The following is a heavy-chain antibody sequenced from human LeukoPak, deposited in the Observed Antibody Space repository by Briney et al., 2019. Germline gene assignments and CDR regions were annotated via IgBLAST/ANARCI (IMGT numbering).Heavy chain of an antibody. V-gene: IGHV3-15*01. CDR1: GFTFSNAW. Sequence: GGSLRLSCAASGFTFSNAWMSWVRQAPGKGLEWVGRIKTKTDGGTTDYAAPVKGRFTISRDDSKNTLYLQIISLKTEDTAVYYCTTDGYGDYFDYWGQGTLVTVSS. CDR3: TTDGYGDYFDY. J-gene: IGHJ4*02. D-gene: IGHD4-17*01. CDR2: IKTKTDGGTT.